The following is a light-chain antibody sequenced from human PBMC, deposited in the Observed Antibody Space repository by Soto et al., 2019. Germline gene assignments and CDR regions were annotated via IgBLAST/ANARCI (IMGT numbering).Light chain of an antibody. J-gene: IGLJ3*02. CDR3: QSYDSSLSGSGV. CDR2: EVS. Sequence: QSALTQPASVSGSPGQSITISCTGTSSDVGGYNFVSWYQQHPGKAPKLLIYEVSNRPSGIPDRFSGSKSGTSASLAITGLRAEDEADYYCQSYDSSLSGSGVFGGGTKLTVL. V-gene: IGLV2-14*01. CDR1: SSDVGGYNF.